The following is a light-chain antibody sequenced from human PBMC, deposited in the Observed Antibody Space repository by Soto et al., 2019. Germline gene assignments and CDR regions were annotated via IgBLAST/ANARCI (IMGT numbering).Light chain of an antibody. Sequence: EIVMTQSPATLSFSPGERATLSCRASQSVSSNLAWYQQKPGQAPRLLIYDASNRATGIPARFSGSGSGTDFTLTISSLQPEDFAVYYCHQRSNWPPTFGGGTKVDI. V-gene: IGKV3-11*01. CDR3: HQRSNWPPT. CDR2: DAS. J-gene: IGKJ4*01. CDR1: QSVSSN.